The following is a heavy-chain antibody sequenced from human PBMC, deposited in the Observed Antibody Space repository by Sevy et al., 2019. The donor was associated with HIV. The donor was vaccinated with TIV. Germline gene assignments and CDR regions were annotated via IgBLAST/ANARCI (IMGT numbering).Heavy chain of an antibody. CDR1: GFTFSKYW. CDR3: ARDDGNYYFHY. V-gene: IGHV3-7*01. Sequence: GSLRLSCAASGFTFSKYWMGWVRQAPGKGLEWVANIKKDAGQKYYVDSVKGRFTISRDNAKNSLYLQMNSLRAEDTAVYFCARDDGNYYFHYWGQGTLVTVSS. J-gene: IGHJ4*02. D-gene: IGHD1-7*01. CDR2: IKKDAGQK.